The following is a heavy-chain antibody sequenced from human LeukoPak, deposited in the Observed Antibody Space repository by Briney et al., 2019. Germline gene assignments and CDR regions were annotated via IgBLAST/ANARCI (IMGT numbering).Heavy chain of an antibody. V-gene: IGHV4-59*01. CDR3: ARTPSVYCSGGDCYPGHFDY. CDR2: IYNSGST. D-gene: IGHD2-15*01. Sequence: SETLSLTCTVSGGSISIYYWSWIRQPPGKGLEWIGYIYNSGSTNYNPSLKSRVTISVDTSKNQFSLKLTSVTAADTAVYYCARTPSVYCSGGDCYPGHFDYWGQGTLVTVSS. CDR1: GGSISIYY. J-gene: IGHJ4*02.